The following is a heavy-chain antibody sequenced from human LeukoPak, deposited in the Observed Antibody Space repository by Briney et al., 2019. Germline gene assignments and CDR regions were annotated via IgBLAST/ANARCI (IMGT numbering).Heavy chain of an antibody. D-gene: IGHD5-18*01. Sequence: PSQTLSLTCAISGNSVSSNSDAWNWIRQSPSRGLEWLGRTYYISKWYNDYALSVKSRITINPDTSKNQFSLHINSVTPEDTAVYYCARSFNSYGHSYYYSMDVWGQGTTVTVSS. J-gene: IGHJ6*02. V-gene: IGHV6-1*01. CDR3: ARSFNSYGHSYYYSMDV. CDR2: TYYISKWYN. CDR1: GNSVSSNSDA.